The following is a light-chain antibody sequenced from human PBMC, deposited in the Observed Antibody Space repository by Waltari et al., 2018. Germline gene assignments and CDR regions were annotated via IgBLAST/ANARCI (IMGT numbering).Light chain of an antibody. V-gene: IGKV3-11*01. CDR1: QTVANY. J-gene: IGKJ4*01. CDR2: DAS. CDR3: QQRSNWPPLT. Sequence: EIVLTQSPATLSLSPGERATLSCRVSQTVANYLAWYQQKPGQAPRLLIYDASNRATGIPARFIGSGSGTDFTLTISSLEPEDFAVYFCQQRSNWPPLTFGGGTKVQIK.